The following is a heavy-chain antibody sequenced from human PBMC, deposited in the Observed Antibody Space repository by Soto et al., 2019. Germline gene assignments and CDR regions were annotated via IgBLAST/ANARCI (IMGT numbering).Heavy chain of an antibody. V-gene: IGHV3-66*01. J-gene: IGHJ4*02. Sequence: GGSLRLSCAASGFTVSSNYMSWVRKAPGKGLEWVSVIYSGGSTYYADSVKGRFTISRDNSKNTLYLQMNSLRAEDTAVYYCARGLAKYYYDSSGYLYYFDYWGQGT. CDR2: IYSGGST. D-gene: IGHD3-22*01. CDR3: ARGLAKYYYDSSGYLYYFDY. CDR1: GFTVSSNY.